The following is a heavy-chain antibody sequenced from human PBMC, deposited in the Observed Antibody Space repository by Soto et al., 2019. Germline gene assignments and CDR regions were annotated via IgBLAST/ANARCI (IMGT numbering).Heavy chain of an antibody. CDR2: ISDSGGNT. V-gene: IGHV3-23*01. D-gene: IGHD2-2*01. CDR3: AKYCGSASCSYFDY. J-gene: IGHJ4*02. Sequence: PGGSLRLSCAASGFTFSIYGMSWVRQAPGKGLEWVSAISDSGGNTFYADSVKGRFTISRDNSKNTLYFQMNSLRAEDTAVYYCAKYCGSASCSYFDYWGQGTLVTVSS. CDR1: GFTFSIYG.